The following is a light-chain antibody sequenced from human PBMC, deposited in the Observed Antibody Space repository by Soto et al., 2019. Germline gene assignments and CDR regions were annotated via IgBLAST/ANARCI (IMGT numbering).Light chain of an antibody. V-gene: IGKV2-28*01. J-gene: IGKJ2*01. CDR2: LGS. CDR1: QSLLYSNGFNY. Sequence: DIVMTQSPLSLPVTPGEPASISCRSRQSLLYSNGFNYLEWYLQKPGQSPQLLIYLGSNRASGVHDRFSGSGSGTNFPLKISRVEAEDVGVYYCMQTLQTPTFGQGTKLEIK. CDR3: MQTLQTPT.